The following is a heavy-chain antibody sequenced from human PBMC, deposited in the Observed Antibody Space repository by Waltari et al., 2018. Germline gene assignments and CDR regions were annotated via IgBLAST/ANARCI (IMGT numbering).Heavy chain of an antibody. J-gene: IGHJ4*02. CDR1: GFTFSSYA. CDR2: ISYDGRNK. CDR3: AREDYYGSGSYFSPG. V-gene: IGHV3-30*04. Sequence: QVQLVESGGGVVQPGRSLRLSCAASGFTFSSYAMHWVRQAPGKGLEWVAVISYDGRNKYYADSVKGRFTISRDNSKNTLYLQMNSLRAEDTAVYYCAREDYYGSGSYFSPGGGQGTLVTVSS. D-gene: IGHD3-10*01.